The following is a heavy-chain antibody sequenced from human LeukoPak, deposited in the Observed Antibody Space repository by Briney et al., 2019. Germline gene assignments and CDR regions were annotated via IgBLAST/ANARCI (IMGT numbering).Heavy chain of an antibody. D-gene: IGHD2-2*01. V-gene: IGHV3-74*03. CDR2: INGDGSST. Sequence: PGGSLRLSCAGSGFTFRGYWIHWVRHAPGKGLVWVSRINGDGSSTTYADFVKGRFTISRDDAKNTVYLQMNNLRAEDTAVYYCARDQYYQLLLWGQGSLVTVSP. J-gene: IGHJ4*02. CDR1: GFTFRGYW. CDR3: ARDQYYQLLL.